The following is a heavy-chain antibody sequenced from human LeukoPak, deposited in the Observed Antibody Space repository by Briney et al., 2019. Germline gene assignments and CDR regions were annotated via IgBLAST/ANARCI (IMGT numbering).Heavy chain of an antibody. D-gene: IGHD4-17*01. CDR1: GFTVSDNY. V-gene: IGHV3-7*01. CDR3: ARGGDYGDYDFFDY. CDR2: IKQDGSEK. Sequence: GGSLRLSCAASGFTVSDNYMSWVRQAPGKGLEWVANIKQDGSEKYYVDSVKGRFTISRDNAKNSLYLQMNSLRAEDTAVYYCARGGDYGDYDFFDYWGQGTLVTVSS. J-gene: IGHJ4*02.